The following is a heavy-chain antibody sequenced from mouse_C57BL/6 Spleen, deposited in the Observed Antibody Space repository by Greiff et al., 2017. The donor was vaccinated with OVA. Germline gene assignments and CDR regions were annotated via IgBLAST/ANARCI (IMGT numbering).Heavy chain of an antibody. CDR1: GYTFTDYE. CDR2: IDPETGGT. V-gene: IGHV1-15*01. D-gene: IGHD1-1*01. J-gene: IGHJ3*01. CDR3: TRGHYYGSSYPFAY. Sequence: QVQLKESGAELVRPGASVTLSCKASGYTFTDYEMHWVKQTPVHGLEWIGAIDPETGGTAYNQKFKVKAILTADKSSSTAYMELRSLTSEDSAVYYCTRGHYYGSSYPFAYWGQGTLVTVSA.